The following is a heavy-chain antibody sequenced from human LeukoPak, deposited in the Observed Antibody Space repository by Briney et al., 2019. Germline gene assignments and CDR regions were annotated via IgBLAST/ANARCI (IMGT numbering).Heavy chain of an antibody. CDR3: ARDYYGSGSFYYYYGMDV. CDR2: IYYSGST. Sequence: SETLSLTCTVSGGSISSGGYYWSWIRQHPGKGLEWIGYIYYSGSTNYNPSLKSRVTISVDTSKNQFSLKLSSVTAADTAVYYCARDYYGSGSFYYYYGMDVWGKGTTVTVSS. D-gene: IGHD3-10*01. CDR1: GGSISSGGYY. V-gene: IGHV4-61*08. J-gene: IGHJ6*04.